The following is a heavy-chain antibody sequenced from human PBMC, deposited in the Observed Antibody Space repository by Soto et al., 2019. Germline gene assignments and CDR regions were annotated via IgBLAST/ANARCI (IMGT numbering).Heavy chain of an antibody. J-gene: IGHJ4*02. D-gene: IGHD2-15*01. V-gene: IGHV4-31*03. CDR1: GGSISSGGYY. Sequence: SETLSLTCTVSGGSISSGGYYWSWIRQHPGKGLEWIGYIYYSGSTYYNPSLKSRVTISVDTSKNQFSLKLSSVTAADTAVYYCARQACSGGSCYGHWGQGTLVTVSS. CDR3: ARQACSGGSCYGH. CDR2: IYYSGST.